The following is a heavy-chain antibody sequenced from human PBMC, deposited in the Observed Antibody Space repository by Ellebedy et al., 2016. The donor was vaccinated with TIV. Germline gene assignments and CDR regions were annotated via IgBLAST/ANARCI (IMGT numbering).Heavy chain of an antibody. J-gene: IGHJ2*01. Sequence: PGGSLRLSCAASGFTFSDSYMTWIRQAPGKGLEWVSSISSSGSYTNYADSVRGRFTISRDSAKNSLYLQLNSLRAEDTAVYYCARDYGNYVGYFDLWGRGTLVTVSS. CDR1: GFTFSDSY. D-gene: IGHD4-11*01. V-gene: IGHV3-11*06. CDR3: ARDYGNYVGYFDL. CDR2: ISSSGSYT.